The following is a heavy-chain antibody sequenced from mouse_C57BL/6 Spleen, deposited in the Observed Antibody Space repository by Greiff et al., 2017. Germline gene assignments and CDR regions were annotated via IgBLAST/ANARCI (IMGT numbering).Heavy chain of an antibody. D-gene: IGHD2-1*01. CDR1: GYTFASYW. V-gene: IGHV1-52*01. Sequence: VQLQQPGAELGRPGSSVKLSCKASGYTFASYWMHWVKQRPIQDLEWIGNIDPSDSETHYNQKFKDKATLTVAKSASTAYMQLISLTSEDSAVYYFARGILWYFYAMDYWGQGTSVTVSS. CDR3: ARGILWYFYAMDY. J-gene: IGHJ4*01. CDR2: IDPSDSET.